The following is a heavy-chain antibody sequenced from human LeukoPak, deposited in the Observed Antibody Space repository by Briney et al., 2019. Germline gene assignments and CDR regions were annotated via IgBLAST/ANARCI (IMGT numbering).Heavy chain of an antibody. J-gene: IGHJ4*02. Sequence: PGGSLRLSCAASGFSFGSHPMNWGRQAPGKGLEWVSGITGSGDYTYYIDSVQGRFTISRDNSKNMLFLQMNSLRAEDTAVYYCARGVMAARLYYFDYWGRGILVTVSS. V-gene: IGHV3-23*01. CDR2: ITGSGDYT. CDR1: GFSFGSHP. D-gene: IGHD2-21*01. CDR3: ARGVMAARLYYFDY.